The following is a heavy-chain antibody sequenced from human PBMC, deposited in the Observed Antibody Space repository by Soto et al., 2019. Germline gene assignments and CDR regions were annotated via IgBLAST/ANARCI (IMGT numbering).Heavy chain of an antibody. CDR3: ARAYYDILTGYYKWYGMDV. Sequence: QVQLVQSGAEVKKPGSSVKVSCKASGGTFSSYAISWVRQAPGQGLEWMGGILPIFGTANYAQKFQGRVTIPAEESTSTAYMELSSLRSEDTAVYYCARAYYDILTGYYKWYGMDVWGQGTTVTVS. D-gene: IGHD3-9*01. V-gene: IGHV1-69*01. CDR1: GGTFSSYA. CDR2: ILPIFGTA. J-gene: IGHJ6*02.